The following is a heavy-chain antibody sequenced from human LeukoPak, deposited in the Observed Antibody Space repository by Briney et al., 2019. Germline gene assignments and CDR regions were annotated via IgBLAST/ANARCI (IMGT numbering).Heavy chain of an antibody. D-gene: IGHD6-6*01. CDR3: ARDYQYNSSRRWFDP. CDR2: IYYSGST. Sequence: SETLSLTCTVSGGSISSYYWSWIRQPPGKGLEWIGYIYYSGSTNYNPSLKSRVTISVDTSKNQFSLKLSSVTAADTAVYYCARDYQYNSSRRWFDPWGQGTLVTVSS. J-gene: IGHJ5*02. CDR1: GGSISSYY. V-gene: IGHV4-59*01.